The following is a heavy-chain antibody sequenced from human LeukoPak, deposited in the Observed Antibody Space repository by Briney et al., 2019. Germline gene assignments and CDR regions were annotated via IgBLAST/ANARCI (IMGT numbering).Heavy chain of an antibody. CDR3: AREPTPTTFHYFDY. Sequence: DSLKGRFTISRDNSKNTLYLQMNILRAEDTAVYYCAREPTPTTFHYFDYWGQGILVTVSS. J-gene: IGHJ4*02. D-gene: IGHD3-16*01. V-gene: IGHV3-30*01.